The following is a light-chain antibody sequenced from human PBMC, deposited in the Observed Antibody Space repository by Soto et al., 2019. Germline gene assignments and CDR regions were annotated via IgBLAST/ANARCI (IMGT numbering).Light chain of an antibody. Sequence: DILLTHSPGTLSLSPGERATLSCLASQGVSSSYLAWYQQKPGQAPRLLMSAASSRATGIPDRFSGSGSGTDFTLTISRLEAEDFAVYYCQQSSSSPITFGQGTRLEIK. J-gene: IGKJ5*01. CDR3: QQSSSSPIT. CDR2: AAS. CDR1: QGVSSSY. V-gene: IGKV3-20*01.